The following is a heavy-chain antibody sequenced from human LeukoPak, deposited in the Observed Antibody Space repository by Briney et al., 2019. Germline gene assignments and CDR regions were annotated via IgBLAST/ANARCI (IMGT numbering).Heavy chain of an antibody. J-gene: IGHJ3*02. CDR1: GYSISSGCY. D-gene: IGHD3-10*01. V-gene: IGHV4-38-2*02. CDR2: IYHSGST. Sequence: KTSETLSLTCTVSGYSISSGCYWGWIRQPPGKGLEWIGSIYHSGSTYYNPSLKSRVTISIDTSKSHFSLNVTSVTAADTAVYYCARDSEVRDRGHDAFDIWGQGIMVTVSS. CDR3: ARDSEVRDRGHDAFDI.